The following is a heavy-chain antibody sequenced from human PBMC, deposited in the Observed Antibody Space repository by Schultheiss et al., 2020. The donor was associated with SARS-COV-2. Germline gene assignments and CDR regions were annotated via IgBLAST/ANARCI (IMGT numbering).Heavy chain of an antibody. J-gene: IGHJ5*02. Sequence: ASVKVSCKASGYTFTSYGISWVRQAPGQGLEWMGIINPSGGSTSYAQKFQGRVTITADESTSTAYMELSSLRSEDTAVYYCARKITPSSGWYRGLGNWFDPWGQGTLVTVSS. CDR3: ARKITPSSGWYRGLGNWFDP. CDR2: INPSGGST. D-gene: IGHD6-19*01. V-gene: IGHV1-46*01. CDR1: GYTFTSYG.